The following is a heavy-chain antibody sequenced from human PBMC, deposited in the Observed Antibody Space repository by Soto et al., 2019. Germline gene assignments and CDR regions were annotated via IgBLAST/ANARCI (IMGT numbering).Heavy chain of an antibody. V-gene: IGHV1-2*04. CDR2: INPNSGGT. J-gene: IGHJ4*02. D-gene: IGHD6-13*01. Sequence: ASVKVSCKASGYTFTGYYMHWVRQAPGQGLEWMGWINPNSGGTNYAQKFQGWVTMTRETSISTAYMELSRLRSDDTAVYYCARGGIAAAAYGDYWGQGTLVTVSS. CDR1: GYTFTGYY. CDR3: ARGGIAAAAYGDY.